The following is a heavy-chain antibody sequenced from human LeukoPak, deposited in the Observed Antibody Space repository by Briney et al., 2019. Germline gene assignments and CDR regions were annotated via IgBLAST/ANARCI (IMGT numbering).Heavy chain of an antibody. Sequence: SETLSLTCTVSGYSISSYCWAWIRQPPGKGLEWIGYIYYSGSTNYNPSLRSRVTISVDTSKNQLSLRLSSVTAADTAVYYCARAGSGWSFDSWGQGILVTVSS. CDR1: GYSISSYC. V-gene: IGHV4-59*01. CDR2: IYYSGST. CDR3: ARAGSGWSFDS. D-gene: IGHD6-19*01. J-gene: IGHJ4*02.